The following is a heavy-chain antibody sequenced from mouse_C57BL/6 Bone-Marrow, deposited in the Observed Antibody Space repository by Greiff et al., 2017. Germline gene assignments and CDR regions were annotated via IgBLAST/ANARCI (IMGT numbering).Heavy chain of an antibody. J-gene: IGHJ3*01. CDR3: ARSLLLGGFAY. CDR2: IHPNSGST. CDR1: GYTFTSYW. V-gene: IGHV1-64*01. Sequence: QVQLQQPGAELVKPGASVKLSCKASGYTFTSYWMHWVKQRPGQGLEWIGMIHPNSGSTNYNEKFKSKATLTVDKSSSTAYMQLSSLTSEDSAVYYCARSLLLGGFAYWGQGTLVTVSA. D-gene: IGHD1-1*01.